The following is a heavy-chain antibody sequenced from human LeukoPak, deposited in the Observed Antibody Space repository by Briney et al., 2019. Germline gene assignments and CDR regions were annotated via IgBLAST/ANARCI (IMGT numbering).Heavy chain of an antibody. Sequence: SQTLSLTCTVSGGSISSGGYYCSWIRQHPGKCLEWIEYIYYSGSTYYNPSLKSRVTISVDTSKNQFSLKLSSVTAADTAVYYCARTNSSSWYLNWFDPWGQGTLVTVSS. J-gene: IGHJ5*02. D-gene: IGHD6-13*01. V-gene: IGHV4-31*03. CDR1: GGSISSGGYY. CDR3: ARTNSSSWYLNWFDP. CDR2: IYYSGST.